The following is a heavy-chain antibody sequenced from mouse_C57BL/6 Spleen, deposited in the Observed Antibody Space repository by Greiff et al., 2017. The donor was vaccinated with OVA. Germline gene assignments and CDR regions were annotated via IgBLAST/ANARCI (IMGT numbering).Heavy chain of an antibody. CDR1: GYTFTSYW. CDR3: ARSGTTVEYYAMDY. V-gene: IGHV1-69*01. CDR2: IDPSDSYT. D-gene: IGHD1-1*01. Sequence: VQLQQPGAELVMPGASVKLSCKASGYTFTSYWMHWVKQRPGQGLEWIGEIDPSDSYTNYNQKFKGKSTLTVDKSSSTAYMQLSSLTSEDSAVYYCARSGTTVEYYAMDYWGQGTSVTVSS. J-gene: IGHJ4*01.